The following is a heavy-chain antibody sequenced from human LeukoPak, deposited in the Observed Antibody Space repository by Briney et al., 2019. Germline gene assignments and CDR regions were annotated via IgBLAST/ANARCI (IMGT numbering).Heavy chain of an antibody. J-gene: IGHJ5*02. CDR1: GFTFDDYA. D-gene: IGHD5-18*01. CDR3: ARDIGYKYFDP. Sequence: GRSLRLSCAASGFTFDDYAMHWVRQAPGKGLEWVAIIWYDGSNKYYADSVKGRFTISRDNSKNTLYLQMNSLRAEDTAVYYCARDIGYKYFDPWGQGTLVTVSS. V-gene: IGHV3-33*08. CDR2: IWYDGSNK.